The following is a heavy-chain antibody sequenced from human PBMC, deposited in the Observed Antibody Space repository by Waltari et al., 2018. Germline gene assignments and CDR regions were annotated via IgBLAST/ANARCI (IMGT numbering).Heavy chain of an antibody. CDR3: AREMYYYDSSGYSDY. CDR2: IIPILGIA. D-gene: IGHD3-22*01. Sequence: QVQLVQSGAEVKKPGSSVKVSCKASGGTFSSYTISWVRPAPGQGLEWMGRIIPILGIANYAQKFQGRVTITADKSTSTAYMELSSLRSEDTAVYYCAREMYYYDSSGYSDYWGQGTLVTVSS. CDR1: GGTFSSYT. J-gene: IGHJ4*02. V-gene: IGHV1-69*08.